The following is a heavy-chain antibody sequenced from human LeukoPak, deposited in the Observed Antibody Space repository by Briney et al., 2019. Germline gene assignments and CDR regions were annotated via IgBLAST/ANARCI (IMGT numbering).Heavy chain of an antibody. CDR3: ARASGIYGSGWYFDY. CDR2: INGGGYNT. CDR1: GFTFNNYV. Sequence: PGGSLRLSCAASGFTFNNYVMSWVRQAPGKGLESVSTINGGGYNTYYADSVKGRFTISRDNSKNTLSLQVDTLRAEDTAVYYCARASGIYGSGWYFDYWGQGTLVTVSS. V-gene: IGHV3-23*01. D-gene: IGHD6-19*01. J-gene: IGHJ4*02.